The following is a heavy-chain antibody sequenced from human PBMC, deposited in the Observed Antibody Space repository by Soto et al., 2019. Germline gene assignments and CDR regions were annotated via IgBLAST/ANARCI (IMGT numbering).Heavy chain of an antibody. V-gene: IGHV3-23*01. D-gene: IGHD5-12*01. CDR2: ISGSGGST. Sequence: EVQLLESGGGLVQPGGSLRLSCAASGFTFSSYAMSWVRQAPGKGLEWVSAISGSGGSTYYADPVKGRFTISRDNSKNTLYLQMNSLRAEDTAVYYCAKDRGYSGYGLGYFDYWGQGTLVTVSS. CDR3: AKDRGYSGYGLGYFDY. J-gene: IGHJ4*02. CDR1: GFTFSSYA.